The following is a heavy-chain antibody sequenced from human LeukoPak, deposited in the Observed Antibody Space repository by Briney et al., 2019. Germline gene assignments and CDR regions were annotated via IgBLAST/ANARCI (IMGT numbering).Heavy chain of an antibody. CDR1: GGSITSSSYF. Sequence: SETLSLTCTVSGGSITSSSYFWGWIRQPPGKGLEWIGSIHYSGSTHYNPSLQSRVSISIDTSKNHFSLKLRSVTAVDAAVYYCARVKRDCSGGTCYSYDYWGQGTLVTVSS. V-gene: IGHV4-39*07. CDR3: ARVKRDCSGGTCYSYDY. J-gene: IGHJ4*02. D-gene: IGHD2-15*01. CDR2: IHYSGST.